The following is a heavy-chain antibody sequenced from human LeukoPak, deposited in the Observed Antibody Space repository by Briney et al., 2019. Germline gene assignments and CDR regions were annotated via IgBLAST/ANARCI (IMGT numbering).Heavy chain of an antibody. D-gene: IGHD2-15*01. CDR3: ARDRGGIVVVVAVYDAFDI. J-gene: IGHJ3*02. Sequence: ASVKVSCKASGYTFTSYGISWVRQAPGQGLEWMGWISAYNGNTNYAQKLQGRVTMTTDTSTSTAYMELRSLRSDDTAVYYCARDRGGIVVVVAVYDAFDIWGQGTLVTVSS. CDR1: GYTFTSYG. CDR2: ISAYNGNT. V-gene: IGHV1-18*04.